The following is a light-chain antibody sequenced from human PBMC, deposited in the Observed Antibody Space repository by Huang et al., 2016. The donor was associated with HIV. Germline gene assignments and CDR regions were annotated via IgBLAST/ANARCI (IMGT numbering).Light chain of an antibody. CDR3: QQYNNWPRT. Sequence: EIVMTQSPATLSVSPGDRATLSFRTSQSISANLAWYQRKPGQAPRLLIYGASTRATGIPARFSGSGSGTEFTLTISSLQSEDFAVYYCQQYNNWPRTFGQGTKVEIK. J-gene: IGKJ1*01. CDR2: GAS. V-gene: IGKV3-15*01. CDR1: QSISAN.